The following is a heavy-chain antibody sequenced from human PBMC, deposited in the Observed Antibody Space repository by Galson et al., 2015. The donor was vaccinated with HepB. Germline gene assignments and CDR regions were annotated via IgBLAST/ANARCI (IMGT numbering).Heavy chain of an antibody. Sequence: SLRLSCAASGFTFSSYAMHWVRQAPGKGLEYVSAISSNGGSTYYADSVKGRFTISRDNSKNTLYLQMSSLRAEDTAVYYCVKEIWKRSSSWYAAPFDYWGQGTLVTVSS. D-gene: IGHD6-13*01. J-gene: IGHJ4*02. CDR1: GFTFSSYA. V-gene: IGHV3-64D*06. CDR3: VKEIWKRSSSWYAAPFDY. CDR2: ISSNGGST.